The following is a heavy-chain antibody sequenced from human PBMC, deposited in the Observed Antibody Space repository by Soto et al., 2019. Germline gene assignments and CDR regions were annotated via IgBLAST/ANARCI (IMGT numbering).Heavy chain of an antibody. CDR1: GFPFSNCW. V-gene: IGHV3-7*05. CDR2: IKGDGSDK. J-gene: IGHJ3*02. D-gene: IGHD3-16*01. Sequence: GGSLRLSCASSGFPFSNCWMSWVRQAPGKGLEWVANIKGDGSDKFYVDSVKGRFTISRDNAENSLFLHMSSLRVDGTAVYYCASAARLGAFDIWGRGTLVTVSS. CDR3: ASAARLGAFDI.